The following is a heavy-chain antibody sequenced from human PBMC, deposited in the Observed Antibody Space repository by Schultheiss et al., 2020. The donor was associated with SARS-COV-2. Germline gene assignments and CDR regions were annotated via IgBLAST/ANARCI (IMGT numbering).Heavy chain of an antibody. CDR2: VSYSGTT. CDR3: ARDRGDSRPYYFDY. CDR1: GGSISSGGY. V-gene: IGHV4-61*08. Sequence: SETLSLTCSVSGGSISSGGYWSWIRQHPGKGLEWIGHVSYSGTTNYNPSLKSRVTILADTSKNQLSLRLTSVTAADTAVYYCARDRGDSRPYYFDYWGQGTLVTVSS. D-gene: IGHD2-21*01. J-gene: IGHJ4*02.